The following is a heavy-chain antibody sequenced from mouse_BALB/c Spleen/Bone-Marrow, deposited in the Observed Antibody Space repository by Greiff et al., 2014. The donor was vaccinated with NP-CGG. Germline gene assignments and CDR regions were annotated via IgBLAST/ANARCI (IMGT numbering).Heavy chain of an antibody. CDR2: IDPYYGDT. CDR1: GYSFSGYN. Sequence: EVQLQQSGPELEKPGASVKISCKASGYSFSGYNLNWVKQNSGQSLEWIGNIDPYYGDTTYNQKFKGKATLTVDRSSSTAYMQLKSLTSEDSAVYYCARKAYCTNWWYFDVWGAGTTVTVSS. V-gene: IGHV1-39*01. J-gene: IGHJ1*01. CDR3: ARKAYCTNWWYFDV. D-gene: IGHD2-5*01.